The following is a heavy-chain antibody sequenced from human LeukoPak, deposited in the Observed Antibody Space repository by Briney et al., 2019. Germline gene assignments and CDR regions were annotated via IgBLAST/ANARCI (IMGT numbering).Heavy chain of an antibody. CDR3: AKDPYSSGPYNWFDP. V-gene: IGHV3-23*01. CDR2: ISGSGDST. D-gene: IGHD6-19*01. J-gene: IGHJ5*02. CDR1: GFTFSSYA. Sequence: GGSLRLSCAASGFTFSSYAMTWVRQAPGKGLEWVSAISGSGDSTYYADSVKGLFTISRDNSKNTLYLQVNRLRAEDTAVYYCAKDPYSSGPYNWFDPWGQGTLVTVSS.